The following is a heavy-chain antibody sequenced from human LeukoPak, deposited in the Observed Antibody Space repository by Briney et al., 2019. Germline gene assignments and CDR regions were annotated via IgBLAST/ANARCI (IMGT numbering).Heavy chain of an antibody. CDR3: ARYDFWSGYCDY. D-gene: IGHD3-3*01. CDR1: ELIFSSSS. V-gene: IGHV3-48*04. J-gene: IGHJ4*02. CDR2: ISGSSSTQ. Sequence: GGSLRLSCVASELIFSSSSMNWVRQAPGKGLEWISYISGSSSTQYYADSVKGRFTISRDNAKNSLYLQMNSLRAEDTAVYYCARYDFWSGYCDYWGQGTLVTVSS.